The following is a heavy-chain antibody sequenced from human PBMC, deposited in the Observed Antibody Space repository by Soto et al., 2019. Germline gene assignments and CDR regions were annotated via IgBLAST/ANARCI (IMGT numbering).Heavy chain of an antibody. CDR2: ITSSSGDK. V-gene: IGHV3-21*01. CDR1: GFTFNRYS. Sequence: KTGGSLRLSCAASGFTFNRYSMNWVRQAPGKGLEWVSSITSSSGDKYYADSVKGRFAISRDNAKNSLYLQMNSLRAEDTAVYYCARDYYYDSSGYSPLDYWGQGTLVTVSS. J-gene: IGHJ4*02. CDR3: ARDYYYDSSGYSPLDY. D-gene: IGHD3-22*01.